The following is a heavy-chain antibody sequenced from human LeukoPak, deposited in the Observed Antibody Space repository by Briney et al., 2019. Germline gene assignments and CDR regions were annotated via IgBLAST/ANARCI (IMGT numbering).Heavy chain of an antibody. Sequence: SETLSLTCTVSGGSISSSSYYWGWIRQPPGKGLEWIGSIYYSGSTYYNPSLKSRVTISVDTSKNQFSLKLSSVTAADTAVYYCAREEWDVLRYFDWSQGFDYWGQGTLVTVSS. CDR3: AREEWDVLRYFDWSQGFDY. D-gene: IGHD3-9*01. J-gene: IGHJ4*02. V-gene: IGHV4-39*07. CDR1: GGSISSSSYY. CDR2: IYYSGST.